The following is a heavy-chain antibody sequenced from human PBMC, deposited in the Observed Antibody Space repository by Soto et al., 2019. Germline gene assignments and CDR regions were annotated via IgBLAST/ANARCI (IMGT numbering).Heavy chain of an antibody. CDR1: GGTFSSYA. Sequence: QVQLVQSGAEVKKPGSSVKVSCKASGGTFSSYAISWVRQAPGQGLEWMGGIIPIFGTADYAQKFQGRVTITADESTSTAYMELSSLRSEDTALYYCASNGFGETYYYGMDVWGQGTTVTVSS. CDR3: ASNGFGETYYYGMDV. V-gene: IGHV1-69*12. CDR2: IIPIFGTA. J-gene: IGHJ6*02. D-gene: IGHD3-10*01.